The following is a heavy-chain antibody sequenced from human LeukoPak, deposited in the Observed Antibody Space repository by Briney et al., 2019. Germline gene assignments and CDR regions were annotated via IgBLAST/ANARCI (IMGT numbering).Heavy chain of an antibody. J-gene: IGHJ4*02. D-gene: IGHD5-18*01. Sequence: SETLSLTCTVSGGSINNYYWSWIRKPPGKGLEWIGYIYYSGSTNYNPSLKSRVTISVDTSKNQFSLKLSSVTAADTAVYYCARHPGGYSYGFLDYWGQGTLVTVSS. CDR3: ARHPGGYSYGFLDY. CDR1: GGSINNYY. V-gene: IGHV4-59*08. CDR2: IYYSGST.